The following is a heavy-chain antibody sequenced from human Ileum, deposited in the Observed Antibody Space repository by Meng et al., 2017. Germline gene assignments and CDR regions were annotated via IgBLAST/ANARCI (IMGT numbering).Heavy chain of an antibody. D-gene: IGHD1-1*01. CDR1: GFTFKFYG. V-gene: IGHV3-30*02. CDR2: IHNDENAP. Sequence: QVQLEESGGVGVQPGRSLRLSCAASGFTFKFYGMHWVRQAPGKGLEWVAFIHNDENAPFYADSVKGRFTISRDNSKNTLYLQLNSLRAEDTAVYYCATDGPDHDIDNWGRGTLVTVSS. J-gene: IGHJ4*02. CDR3: ATDGPDHDIDN.